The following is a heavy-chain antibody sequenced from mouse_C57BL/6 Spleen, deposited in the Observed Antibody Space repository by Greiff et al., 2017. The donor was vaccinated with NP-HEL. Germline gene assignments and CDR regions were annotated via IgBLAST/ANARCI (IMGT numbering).Heavy chain of an antibody. CDR3: ARRGYSGNAMDY. V-gene: IGHV1-78*01. D-gene: IGHD2-12*01. J-gene: IGHJ4*01. CDR1: GSTFTDLP. CDR2: IYPRDGST. Sequence: QVQLQQSDAELLKPGASVKISCKVSGSTFTDLPIHGLKQRPEQGLEWIGYIYPRDGSTKYNEKFKGKATLTADKSSSTAYMQLNSLTSEDSAVYFCARRGYSGNAMDYWGQGTSVTVSS.